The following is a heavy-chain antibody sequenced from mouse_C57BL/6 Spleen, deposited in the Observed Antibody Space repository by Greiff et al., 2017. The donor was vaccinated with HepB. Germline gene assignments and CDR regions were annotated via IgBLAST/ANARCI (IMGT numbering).Heavy chain of an antibody. V-gene: IGHV1-64*01. CDR3: ARGGYYGYAMDY. J-gene: IGHJ4*01. Sequence: VQLQQSGAELVKPGASVKLSCKASGYTFTSYWMHWVKQRPGQGLEWIGMIHPNSGSTNYNEKFKSKATLTVDKSSSTAYMQLSSLTSEDSAVYYWARGGYYGYAMDYWGQGTSVTVSS. CDR2: IHPNSGST. CDR1: GYTFTSYW. D-gene: IGHD1-1*01.